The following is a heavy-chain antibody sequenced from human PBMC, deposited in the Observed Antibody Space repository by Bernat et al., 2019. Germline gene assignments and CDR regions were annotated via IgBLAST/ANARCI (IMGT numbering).Heavy chain of an antibody. CDR2: ISWDSGST. CDR1: GFPFDDYA. J-gene: IGHJ3*02. Sequence: EVQLVESGGGLVQPGRSLRLSCAASGFPFDDYAMHWVRQAPGKGLEWVSGISWDSGSTGYADSVKGRFTISSDNAKNSLSLQMNSLRAEDTALYYCAKIRDGSGYCPAGFDIWGQGTMVTVSS. CDR3: AKIRDGSGYCPAGFDI. V-gene: IGHV3-9*01. D-gene: IGHD3-22*01.